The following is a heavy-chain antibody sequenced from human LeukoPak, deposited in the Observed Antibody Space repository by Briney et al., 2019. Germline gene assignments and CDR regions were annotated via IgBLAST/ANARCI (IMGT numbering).Heavy chain of an antibody. J-gene: IGHJ4*02. D-gene: IGHD3-22*01. CDR1: GFSFSTYG. Sequence: GGSLRPSCAASGFSFSTYGMHWVRQAPGKGLDWVAFIRYVGTDTYYADSVKGRLTISRDNSKNTRFLQMNSLRPEYTGVYYCAKSVIVERLADYRGQGTLVTVSS. CDR2: IRYVGTDT. CDR3: AKSVIVERLADY. V-gene: IGHV3-30*02.